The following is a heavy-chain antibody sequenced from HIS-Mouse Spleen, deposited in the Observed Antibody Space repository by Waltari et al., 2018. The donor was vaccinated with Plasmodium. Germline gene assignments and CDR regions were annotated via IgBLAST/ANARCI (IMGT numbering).Heavy chain of an antibody. CDR3: ARVGRRIWGAFDI. D-gene: IGHD3-16*01. CDR1: GRSISSYY. J-gene: IGHJ3*02. V-gene: IGHV4-59*13. CDR2: IYYSGST. Sequence: VQLQDSRPALVKPSDTLSLTCTVSGRSISSYYGSWIRQPPGKGLEWIGYIYYSGSTNYNPSLKSRVTISVDTSKNQFSLKLSSVTAADTAVYYCARVGRRIWGAFDIWGQGTMVTVSS.